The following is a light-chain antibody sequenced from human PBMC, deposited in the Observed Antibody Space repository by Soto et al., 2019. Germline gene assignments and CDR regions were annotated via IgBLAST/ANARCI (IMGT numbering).Light chain of an antibody. CDR1: QSVRSTY. V-gene: IGKV3-20*01. CDR3: HHYSSSRKT. J-gene: IGKJ1*01. CDR2: GAS. Sequence: EVVLTQSPGTLSLSPGERATLSCRASQSVRSTYLAWYQQRPGQAPRLLIYGASSRATGIPDRFSGSGSGTDFTLTISRLEPEDSAVYYCHHYSSSRKTFGQGTKVDIK.